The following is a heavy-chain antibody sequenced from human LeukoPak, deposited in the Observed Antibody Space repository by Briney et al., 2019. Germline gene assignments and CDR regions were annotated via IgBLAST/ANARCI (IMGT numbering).Heavy chain of an antibody. CDR3: ARGSAYYYDSSGFDY. J-gene: IGHJ4*02. V-gene: IGHV3-48*03. Sequence: GGSLRLSCAASGFTFSSYEMNWVRQAPGKGLEWVSYISSSGSTIYCADSVKGRFTISRDNAKNSLYLQMSSLRAEDKAVYYCARGSAYYYDSSGFDYWGQGTLVTVSS. CDR1: GFTFSSYE. D-gene: IGHD3-22*01. CDR2: ISSSGSTI.